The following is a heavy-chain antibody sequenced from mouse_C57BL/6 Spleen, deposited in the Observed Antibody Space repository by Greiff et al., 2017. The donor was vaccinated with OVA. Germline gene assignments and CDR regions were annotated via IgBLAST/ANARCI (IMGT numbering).Heavy chain of an antibody. V-gene: IGHV1-82*01. J-gene: IGHJ2*01. CDR3: ARDTTVVEAFDY. D-gene: IGHD1-1*01. Sequence: VQLQQSGPELVKPGASVKISCKASGYAFSSSWMNWVKQRPGKGLEWIGRIYPGDGDTNYNGKFKGKATLTADKSSSTAYMQLSSLTSEDSAVYFCARDTTVVEAFDYWGQGTTLTVSS. CDR1: GYAFSSSW. CDR2: IYPGDGDT.